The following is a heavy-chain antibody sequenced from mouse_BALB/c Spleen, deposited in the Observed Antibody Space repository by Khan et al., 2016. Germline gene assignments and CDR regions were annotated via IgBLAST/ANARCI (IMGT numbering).Heavy chain of an antibody. CDR1: GFSLTSYG. J-gene: IGHJ4*01. Sequence: QVQLKQSGPGLVAPSQSLSITCTVSGFSLTSYGVHWVRQPPGKGLEWLGVIWAGGNTNSNSALMYRMSISKDNSKSQVFLKMNSLQTDDTAMYYCAREEGGKWGYAMDYWGQGTSVTVSS. CDR2: IWAGGNT. V-gene: IGHV2-9*02. CDR3: AREEGGKWGYAMDY. D-gene: IGHD2-1*01.